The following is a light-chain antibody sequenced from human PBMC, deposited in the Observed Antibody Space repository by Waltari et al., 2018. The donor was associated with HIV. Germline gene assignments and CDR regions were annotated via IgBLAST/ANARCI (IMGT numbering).Light chain of an antibody. CDR2: NNN. J-gene: IGLJ2*01. CDR1: RSNIGSNS. Sequence: QSVLIQPPSASGAPGQRVTISCSGRRSNIGSNSVTWYQQLPGPAPRLLVYNNNQRPSGVPDRFSGSKSGTSASLAISGLQFEDEGDYYCAAWDDNVNGLFGGGTKLTVL. CDR3: AAWDDNVNGL. V-gene: IGLV1-44*01.